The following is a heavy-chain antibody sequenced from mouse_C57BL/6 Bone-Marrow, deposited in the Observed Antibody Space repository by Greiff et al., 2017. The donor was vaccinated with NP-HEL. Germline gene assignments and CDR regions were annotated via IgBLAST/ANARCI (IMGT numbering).Heavy chain of an antibody. V-gene: IGHV5-9-1*02. CDR1: GFTFSSYA. Sequence: DVHLVESGEGLVKPGGSLKLSCAASGFTFSSYAMSWVRQTPEKRLEWVAYISSGGDYIYYADTVKGRFTISRDNARNTLYLQMSSLKSEDTAMYYCTRTPSVVPDYWGQGTSVTVSA. J-gene: IGHJ4*01. CDR3: TRTPSVVPDY. D-gene: IGHD1-1*01. CDR2: ISSGGDYI.